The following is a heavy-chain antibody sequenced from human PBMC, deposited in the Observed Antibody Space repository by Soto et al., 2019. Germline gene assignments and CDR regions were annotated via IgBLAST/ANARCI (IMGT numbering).Heavy chain of an antibody. CDR3: ASIQVATIRDDAFDI. Sequence: QLQLQESGPGLVKPSETLSLTCTVSGGSISSSSYYWGWIRQPPGKGLEWIGSIYYSGSTYYNPSLKSRVTISVDTSKNQFSLKLSSGTAADTAVYYCASIQVATIRDDAFDIWGQGTMVTVSS. CDR1: GGSISSSSYY. V-gene: IGHV4-39*01. CDR2: IYYSGST. J-gene: IGHJ3*02. D-gene: IGHD5-12*01.